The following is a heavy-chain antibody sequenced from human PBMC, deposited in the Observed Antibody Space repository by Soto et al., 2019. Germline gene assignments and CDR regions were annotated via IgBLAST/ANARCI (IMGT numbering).Heavy chain of an antibody. CDR1: RFTFNSYG. CDR2: IYYDERII. D-gene: IGHD2-15*01. CDR3: ARDGSHSDIDY. Sequence: VESGGGVVQPGGSLELSCATSRFTFNSYGMHWVRQAPGKGLEWIAFIYYDERIITYADSVRGRLTISRDTSENTLYLRMISLKGEDTALYYFARDGSHSDIDYWGQGTLVTVSS. J-gene: IGHJ4*02. V-gene: IGHV3-33*01.